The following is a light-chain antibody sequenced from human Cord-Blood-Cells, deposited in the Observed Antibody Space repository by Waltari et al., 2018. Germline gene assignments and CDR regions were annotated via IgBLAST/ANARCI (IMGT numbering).Light chain of an antibody. CDR3: QQYNNWPPYT. J-gene: IGKJ2*01. CDR2: GAS. V-gene: IGKV3-15*01. CDR1: ESVSSN. Sequence: EIVMTQSPATLSVSPGERATLSCRASESVSSNLAWYQQQPGQAPRLLIHGASTSATGIPARFSGSGSGTEFTLTISSLQSEDFAVYYCQQYNNWPPYTFGQGTKLEIK.